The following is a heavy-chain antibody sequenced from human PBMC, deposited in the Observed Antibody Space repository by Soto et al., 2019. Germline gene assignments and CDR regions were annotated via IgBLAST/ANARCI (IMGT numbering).Heavy chain of an antibody. V-gene: IGHV4-31*03. D-gene: IGHD3-10*01. CDR3: ARAPPITMVRGVIDGNWFDP. Sequence: SETLSLTCTVSGGSISSSSYYWGWIRQPPGKGLEWIGYIYYSGSTYYNPSLKSRVTISVDTSKNQFSLKLSSVTAADTAVYYCARAPPITMVRGVIDGNWFDPWGQGTLVTVSS. CDR1: GGSISSSSYY. J-gene: IGHJ5*02. CDR2: IYYSGST.